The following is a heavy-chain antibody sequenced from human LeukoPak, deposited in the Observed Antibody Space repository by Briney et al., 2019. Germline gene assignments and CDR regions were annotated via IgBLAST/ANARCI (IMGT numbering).Heavy chain of an antibody. CDR2: IYYSGST. CDR3: ARDCSGASCYDY. D-gene: IGHD2-15*01. V-gene: IGHV4-59*01. Sequence: SETLSLTCAVSGGSISSYYWSWIRQPPGKGLEWIGYIYYSGSTNYNPSLKSRVTISLDTPRNQFSLKLSSMTAADTAVYYCARDCSGASCYDYWGQGTLVTVSS. J-gene: IGHJ4*02. CDR1: GGSISSYY.